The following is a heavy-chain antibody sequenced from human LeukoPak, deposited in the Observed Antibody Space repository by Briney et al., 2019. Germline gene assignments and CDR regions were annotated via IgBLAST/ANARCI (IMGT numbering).Heavy chain of an antibody. D-gene: IGHD4-17*01. CDR1: GFTFNSYR. CDR3: ARATVTTYADY. V-gene: IGHV3-74*01. Sequence: GGSLRLSCAASGFTFNSYRMNWVRQAPGKGLVWVSRINSDGSSTSYADSVKGRFTISRDNAKSTLYLQMNSLRAEDTAVYYCARATVTTYADYWGQGTLVTVSS. J-gene: IGHJ4*02. CDR2: INSDGSST.